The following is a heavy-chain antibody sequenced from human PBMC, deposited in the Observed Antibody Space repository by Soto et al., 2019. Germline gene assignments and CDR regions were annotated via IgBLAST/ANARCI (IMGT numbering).Heavy chain of an antibody. D-gene: IGHD3-16*01. CDR3: ARWGTTGGLDV. V-gene: IGHV3-33*05. Sequence: QVQLVESGGGVVQPGTSLRLSCVGSGFTFRSYVIHWVRQAPGKGLEWVALTSYDGSNNFYGDSVKGRFTISRDNSRNTVELQMDSLRHDDTALYYCARWGTTGGLDVWGQGTLVSVSS. CDR1: GFTFRSYV. CDR2: TSYDGSNN. J-gene: IGHJ4*02.